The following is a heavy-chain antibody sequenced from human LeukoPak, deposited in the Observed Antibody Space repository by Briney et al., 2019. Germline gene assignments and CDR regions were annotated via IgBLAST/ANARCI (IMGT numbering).Heavy chain of an antibody. CDR3: ARCPESSGYYYELDS. J-gene: IGHJ4*02. D-gene: IGHD3-22*01. CDR1: GFTFSLYG. CDR2: ISYHGNNE. Sequence: GRSLRLSCAASGFTFSLYGMHWVRQAPGKGLEWVAVISYHGNNEYYADSVKGRFTISRDNSKNTLYLQMNSLTAEDTAVYYCARCPESSGYYYELDSWGQGTPVTVSS. V-gene: IGHV3-30*03.